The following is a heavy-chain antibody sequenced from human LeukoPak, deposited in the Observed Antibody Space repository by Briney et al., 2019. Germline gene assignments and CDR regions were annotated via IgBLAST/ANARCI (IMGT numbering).Heavy chain of an antibody. CDR1: GFTFSNFG. D-gene: IGHD6-19*01. V-gene: IGHV3-30*18. J-gene: IGHJ4*02. CDR3: AKGAYSSGWTEGY. Sequence: GRSLRLSCAASGFTFSNFGMHWVRQAPDKGLEWVAVISYDGSNKYHADSVKGRFTISRDNSKNTLYLQMNSLRAEDTAVYYCAKGAYSSGWTEGYWGQGTLVTVSS. CDR2: ISYDGSNK.